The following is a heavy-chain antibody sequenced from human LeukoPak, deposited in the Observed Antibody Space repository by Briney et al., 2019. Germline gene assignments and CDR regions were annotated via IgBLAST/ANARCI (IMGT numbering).Heavy chain of an antibody. D-gene: IGHD3-10*01. CDR2: IYPADSDT. CDR1: GYSFTSYW. J-gene: IGHJ4*02. V-gene: IGHV5-51*01. CDR3: ARQSRDGSKTRGYFFDY. Sequence: GESLKISCKGSGYSFTSYWIGWVRQMPGKGLKSMGIIYPADSDTTYSPSFQGQVTISVDKSISTVYLQWSSLKASDTAMYYCARQSRDGSKTRGYFFDYWGQGTLVTVSS.